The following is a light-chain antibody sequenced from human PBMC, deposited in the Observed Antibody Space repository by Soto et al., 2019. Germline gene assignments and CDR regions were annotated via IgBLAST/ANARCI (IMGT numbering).Light chain of an antibody. V-gene: IGLV2-8*01. CDR2: DVS. CDR3: SSYAGSSWV. J-gene: IGLJ3*02. Sequence: QSALTQPPSASGSPGQSVTISCTGTSSDVGAYNYVSWYQQHPGKAPKLMIYDVSKRPSGVPYRFSGSKSGNAASLTVSGLQGEDDADYHCSSYAGSSWVFGGGTKLTVL. CDR1: SSDVGAYNY.